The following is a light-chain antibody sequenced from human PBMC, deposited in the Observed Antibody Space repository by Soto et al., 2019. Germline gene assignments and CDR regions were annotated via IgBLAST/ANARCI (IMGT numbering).Light chain of an antibody. CDR2: GAS. CDR1: QSISTSY. Sequence: EIVLTQSPGPLSLSPGERVTLSCRASQSISTSYLAWYQQKPGQAPRLLIYGASIRASGIQDRFSGSGSGADFTLSSSRLEPEDVAVYYCQQYGSSPWPFGQGTKVEIK. J-gene: IGKJ1*01. V-gene: IGKV3-20*01. CDR3: QQYGSSPWP.